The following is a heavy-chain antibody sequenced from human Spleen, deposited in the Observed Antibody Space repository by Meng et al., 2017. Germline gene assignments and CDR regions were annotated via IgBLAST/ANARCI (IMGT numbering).Heavy chain of an antibody. D-gene: IGHD5-18*01. Sequence: QLTEPGPGIGKPSQTLPLTCTVSGGFISSGGYYWSWIRQHPGKGLEWIGYFYYSGSTYYNPSLKSLVTISLDTSKNQFSLKLSSVTAADMAVYYCARDLSGYGWFDPWGQGTLVTVSS. CDR1: GGFISSGGYY. CDR3: ARDLSGYGWFDP. CDR2: FYYSGST. V-gene: IGHV4-31*01. J-gene: IGHJ5*02.